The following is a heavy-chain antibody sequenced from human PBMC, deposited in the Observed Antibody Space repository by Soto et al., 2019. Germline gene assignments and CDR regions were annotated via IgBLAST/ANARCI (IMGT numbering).Heavy chain of an antibody. CDR1: GYSFTSYW. V-gene: IGHV5-51*01. Sequence: LGESLKISCKGSGYSFTSYWIGWVRQMPGKGLEWMGIIYPGDSDVTYSPSFQGQVTISADKSINTAYLQWSSLKASDTAMYYCARQWGSYTYLDYWGQGTLVTVSS. CDR3: ARQWGSYTYLDY. CDR2: IYPGDSDV. J-gene: IGHJ4*02. D-gene: IGHD1-26*01.